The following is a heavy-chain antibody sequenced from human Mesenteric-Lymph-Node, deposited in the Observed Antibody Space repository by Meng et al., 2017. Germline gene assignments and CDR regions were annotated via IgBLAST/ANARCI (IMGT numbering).Heavy chain of an antibody. Sequence: TLSLTCTVSGGSIGSGGYYWTWIRQHPGKGLEWIGYIYSSGSTYYNPSLKSLVTISLDTSKNQFSLSLNSVTAADTAVYYCARARSAGPRTTVVHFDYWGQGTLVTVSS. CDR3: ARARSAGPRTTVVHFDY. CDR1: GGSIGSGGYY. V-gene: IGHV4-31*01. CDR2: IYSSGST. D-gene: IGHD4-23*01. J-gene: IGHJ4*02.